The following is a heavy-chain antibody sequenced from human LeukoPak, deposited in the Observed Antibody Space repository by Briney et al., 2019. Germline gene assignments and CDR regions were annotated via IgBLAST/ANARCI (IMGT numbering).Heavy chain of an antibody. CDR3: AKAERGYSYVVDY. CDR1: GFTFSSYG. V-gene: IGHV3-30*18. D-gene: IGHD5-18*01. CDR2: ISYDGSNK. J-gene: IGHJ4*02. Sequence: PGRSLRLSCAASGFTFSSYGMHWVRQAPGKGLEWVAVISYDGSNKYYADSVKGRFTISRDNPKNTLYLQMNSLRAEDTAVYYCAKAERGYSYVVDYWGQGTLVTVSS.